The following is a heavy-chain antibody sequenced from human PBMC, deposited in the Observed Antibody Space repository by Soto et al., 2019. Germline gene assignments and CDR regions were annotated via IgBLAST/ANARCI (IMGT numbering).Heavy chain of an antibody. Sequence: PWETLSLTCTVSGGSISSSSYYWGWIRQPPGKGLEWIGSIYYRGGTSYNPSLKSRLTISLDTSKNPSSLNLSSVPAAATAVYYWERRGEAVACSFDYWGQGTLVTVSS. CDR2: IYYRGGT. CDR3: ERRGEAVACSFDY. D-gene: IGHD6-19*01. CDR1: GGSISSSSYY. J-gene: IGHJ4*02. V-gene: IGHV4-39*07.